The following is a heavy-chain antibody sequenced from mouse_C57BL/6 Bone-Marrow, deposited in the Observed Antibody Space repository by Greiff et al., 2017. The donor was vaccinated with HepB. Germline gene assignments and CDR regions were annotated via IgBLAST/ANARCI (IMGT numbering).Heavy chain of an antibody. V-gene: IGHV1-85*01. CDR1: GYTFTSYD. CDR3: ASPITTERYFDY. J-gene: IGHJ2*01. D-gene: IGHD1-1*01. CDR2: IYPSDGST. Sequence: QVQLQQPGPELVKPGASVKLSCKASGYTFTSYDINWVKQRPGQGLEWIGWIYPSDGSTKYNEKFKGKATLTVDNSSSTAYMELHSLTSEDSAVYFCASPITTERYFDYWGQGTTLTVSS.